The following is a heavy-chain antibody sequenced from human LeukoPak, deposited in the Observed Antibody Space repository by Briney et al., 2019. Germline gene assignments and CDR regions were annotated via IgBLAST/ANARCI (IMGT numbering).Heavy chain of an antibody. V-gene: IGHV4-59*02. CDR2: IYYSGST. CDR3: ARDQGFGELFFDY. D-gene: IGHD3-10*01. J-gene: IGHJ4*02. CDR1: GDSVSSYY. Sequence: SETLSLTCTVSGDSVSSYYWNWIRQPPGKGLEWIGYIYYSGSTNYNPSLKSRVTISVDTSKNQFSLKLSSVTAADTAVYYCARDQGFGELFFDYWGQGTLVTVSS.